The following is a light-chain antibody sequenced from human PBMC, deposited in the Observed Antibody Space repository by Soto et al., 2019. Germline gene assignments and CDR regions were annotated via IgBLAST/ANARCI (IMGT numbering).Light chain of an antibody. V-gene: IGLV2-8*01. Sequence: QSVLTQPPSASGSPGQSVTISCTGTKNDIGVYDFVSWYQHHPGKAPRLIIYEVVQRPSGVPDRFSASKSGNTASLTISGLQTDDEADYFCSSYRRPTTLVFGPGTKVTVL. CDR3: SSYRRPTTLV. J-gene: IGLJ1*01. CDR2: EVV. CDR1: KNDIGVYDF.